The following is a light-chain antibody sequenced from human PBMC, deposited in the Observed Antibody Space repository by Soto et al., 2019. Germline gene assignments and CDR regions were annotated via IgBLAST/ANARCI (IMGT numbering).Light chain of an antibody. CDR1: QSIYSS. V-gene: IGKV1-39*01. Sequence: DIQMTQSPSSLSSSVGDRVTITCRASQSIYSSINWYHQKPGKAPKLLIYAASNLQSGVPSRFSGSGSGTDFTLSISSLQPEDFATFYCQQSYSAPYTFGQGTKLEI. J-gene: IGKJ2*01. CDR3: QQSYSAPYT. CDR2: AAS.